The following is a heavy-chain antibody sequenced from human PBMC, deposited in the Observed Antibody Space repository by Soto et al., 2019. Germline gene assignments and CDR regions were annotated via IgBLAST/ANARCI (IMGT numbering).Heavy chain of an antibody. CDR2: ISGTAHAL. D-gene: IGHD2-2*01. CDR1: GFDFSNYG. J-gene: IGHJ4*02. Sequence: EVQLLESGGGLVQPGGSLRISCAASGFDFSNYGMSWVRQAPGKGLEWVSAISGTAHALYYAASVKGRFTISRDNSKNTLYLHMNSLRVEDTAVYFCVKDAPQPVSDWGQGTLVTVSS. V-gene: IGHV3-23*01. CDR3: VKDAPQPVSD.